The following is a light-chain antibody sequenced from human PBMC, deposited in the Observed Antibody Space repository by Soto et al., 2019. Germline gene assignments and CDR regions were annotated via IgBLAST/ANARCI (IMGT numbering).Light chain of an antibody. J-gene: IGLJ1*01. CDR3: SSYSSTMSHV. CDR2: EVT. V-gene: IGLV2-14*01. CDR1: SRDVGAYNY. Sequence: QSALTQPASVSGSPGQSITLSCTGTSRDVGAYNYVSWYQQHPGKAPKLIIYEVTNRPSRVSYRFSGSKSGNTASLTFSGLQPEDEADYYCSSYSSTMSHVFGTGTKLTVL.